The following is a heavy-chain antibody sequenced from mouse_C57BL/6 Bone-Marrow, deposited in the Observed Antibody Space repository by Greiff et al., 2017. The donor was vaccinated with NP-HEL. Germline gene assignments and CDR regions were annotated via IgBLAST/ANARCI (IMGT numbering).Heavy chain of an antibody. V-gene: IGHV1-62-2*01. Sequence: QVQLQQSGAELVKPGASVKLSCKASGYTFTEYTIHWVKQRSGQGLEWIGWFYPGSGSIKYNEKFKDKATLTADKSSSTVYMELSRLTSEDSAVYFCARHGFFYYYGSSTPSCDYWGQGTTLTVSS. D-gene: IGHD1-1*01. CDR3: ARHGFFYYYGSSTPSCDY. CDR2: FYPGSGSI. J-gene: IGHJ2*01. CDR1: GYTFTEYT.